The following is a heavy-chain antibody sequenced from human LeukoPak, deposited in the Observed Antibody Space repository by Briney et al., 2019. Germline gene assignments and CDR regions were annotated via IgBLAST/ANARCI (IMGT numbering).Heavy chain of an antibody. CDR2: INHSGST. CDR1: GGSFSGYY. CDR3: ARIYYYSYHMDV. Sequence: SETLSLTCAVYGGSFSGYYWSWIRQPPGKGLEWIGEINHSGSTNYNPSLRSRVTISVDTSKNQLSLKLSSVTAADTAVYCCARIYYYSYHMDVWGKGTTVTVSS. J-gene: IGHJ6*03. V-gene: IGHV4-34*01.